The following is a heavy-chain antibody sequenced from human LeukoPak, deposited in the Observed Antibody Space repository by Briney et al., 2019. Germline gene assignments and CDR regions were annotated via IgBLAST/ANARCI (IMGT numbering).Heavy chain of an antibody. CDR2: IRSKANSYAT. CDR3: TRNSGSYYGEWFDP. Sequence: GGSLRLSCAASGFTFSGSAMHWVGQASGKGLEWVGRIRSKANSYATAYAASVKGRFTISRDDSKNTAYLQMNSLKTEDTAVYYCTRNSGSYYGEWFDPWGQGTLVTVSS. CDR1: GFTFSGSA. D-gene: IGHD1-26*01. V-gene: IGHV3-73*01. J-gene: IGHJ5*02.